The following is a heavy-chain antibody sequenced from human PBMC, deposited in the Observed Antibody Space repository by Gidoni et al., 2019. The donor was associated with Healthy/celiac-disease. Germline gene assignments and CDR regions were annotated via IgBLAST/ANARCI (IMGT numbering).Heavy chain of an antibody. D-gene: IGHD3-10*01. CDR3: ATDLAKYGSGSCDY. V-gene: IGHV1-24*01. J-gene: IGHJ4*02. Sequence: GFDPEDGETIYAQKFQGRVTMTEDTSTDTAYMELSSLRSEDTAVYYCATDLAKYGSGSCDYWGQGTLVTVSS. CDR2: FDPEDGET.